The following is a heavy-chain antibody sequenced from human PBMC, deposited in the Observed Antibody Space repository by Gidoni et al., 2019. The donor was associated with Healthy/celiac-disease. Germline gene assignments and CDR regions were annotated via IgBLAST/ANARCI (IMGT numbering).Heavy chain of an antibody. CDR1: GYSYTSSW. V-gene: IGHV5-51*01. CDR3: ARPVVDGSYWRLVGAKYWYFDL. D-gene: IGHD1-26*01. Sequence: VQLVQSGEEVKQTGESLKICWKGSGYSYTSSWIGWVRQMPGKGLEWLWIIYPGDSDTRYSPSFQGQVTISADKSISTAYLQWSSLKASDTAMYYCARPVVDGSYWRLVGAKYWYFDLWGRGTLVTVSS. CDR2: IYPGDSDT. J-gene: IGHJ2*01.